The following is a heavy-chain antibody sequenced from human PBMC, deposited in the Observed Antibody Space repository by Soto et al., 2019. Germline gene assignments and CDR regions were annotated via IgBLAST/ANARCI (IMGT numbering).Heavy chain of an antibody. CDR1: GGSVSSGSYY. V-gene: IGHV4-61*01. Sequence: SETLSLTCTVSGGSVSSGSYYWSWIRQPPGKGLEWIGYIYYSGSTNYNPSLKSRVTISVDTSKNQFSLKLSSVTAADTAVYYCITDPYYDFWSGYHFDYWGQGTLVTVSS. CDR3: ITDPYYDFWSGYHFDY. D-gene: IGHD3-3*01. CDR2: IYYSGST. J-gene: IGHJ4*02.